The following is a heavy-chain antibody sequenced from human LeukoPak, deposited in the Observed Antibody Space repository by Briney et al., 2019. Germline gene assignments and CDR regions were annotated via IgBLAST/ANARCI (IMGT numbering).Heavy chain of an antibody. Sequence: ASVKVSCKASGYTFTSYDINWVRQATGQGLEWMGWMNPNSGNTGYAQKFQGRVTMTRNTSISTAYMELSSLRSEDTAVYYCARAEAAAGTFDYWGQGTLVTVSS. D-gene: IGHD6-13*01. CDR3: ARAEAAAGTFDY. V-gene: IGHV1-8*01. CDR1: GYTFTSYD. J-gene: IGHJ4*02. CDR2: MNPNSGNT.